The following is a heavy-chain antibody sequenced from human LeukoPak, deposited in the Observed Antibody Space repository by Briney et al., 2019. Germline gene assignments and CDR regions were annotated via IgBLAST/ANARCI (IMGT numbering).Heavy chain of an antibody. D-gene: IGHD4-17*01. CDR1: GGSISIYY. Sequence: SETLSLTCTVSGGSISIYYWSWIRHPPGKGLEWIGYIYYSGSNNYNPSLKSRVTISVHTYKNQFPLKLSSVTAADTDVYYCARSDYGSDFDYWGQGTLLTVSS. CDR2: IYYSGSN. J-gene: IGHJ4*02. V-gene: IGHV4-59*08. CDR3: ARSDYGSDFDY.